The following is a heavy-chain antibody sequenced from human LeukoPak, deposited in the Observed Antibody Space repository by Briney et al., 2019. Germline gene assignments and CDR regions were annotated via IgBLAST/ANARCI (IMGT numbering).Heavy chain of an antibody. V-gene: IGHV1-69*13. Sequence: SVKVSCKASGGTFSSYAISWVRQAPGQGLEWMGGIIPIFGTANYAQKFQGRVTITADESTSTAYMELSSLRSEDTAVYYCASTGYYYDSSGYYNYWGQGALVTVSS. CDR2: IIPIFGTA. CDR3: ASTGYYYDSSGYYNY. CDR1: GGTFSSYA. J-gene: IGHJ4*02. D-gene: IGHD3-22*01.